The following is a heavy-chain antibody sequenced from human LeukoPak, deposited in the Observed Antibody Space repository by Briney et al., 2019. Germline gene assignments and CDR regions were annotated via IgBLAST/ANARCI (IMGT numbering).Heavy chain of an antibody. J-gene: IGHJ6*02. CDR1: GFTFSSYW. D-gene: IGHD5-24*01. Sequence: GGSLRLSCAASGFTFSSYWMSWVRQAPGKGLEWVANIKQDGSEKYYVDSVKGRFTISRDNAKNSLYLQMNSLGAEDTAVYYCAREDGYNYYYYGMDVWGQGTTVTVSS. V-gene: IGHV3-7*03. CDR3: AREDGYNYYYYGMDV. CDR2: IKQDGSEK.